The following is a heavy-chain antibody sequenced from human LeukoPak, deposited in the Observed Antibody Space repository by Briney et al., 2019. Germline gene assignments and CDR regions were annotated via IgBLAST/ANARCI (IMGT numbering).Heavy chain of an antibody. CDR1: GGSFSGYY. D-gene: IGHD2-15*01. V-gene: IGHV4-34*01. CDR3: ASGLQRGYCSGGSCSN. Sequence: SETLSLTCAVYGGSFSGYYWSWIRQPPGKGLEWIGEINHSGSTNYNPSLKSRVTISVDTSKNQFSLKLSSVTAADTAVYYCASGLQRGYCSGGSCSNWGQGTLVTVSS. J-gene: IGHJ4*02. CDR2: INHSGST.